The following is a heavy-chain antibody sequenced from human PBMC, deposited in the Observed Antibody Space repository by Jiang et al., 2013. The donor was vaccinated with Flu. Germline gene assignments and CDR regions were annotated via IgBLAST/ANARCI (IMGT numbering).Heavy chain of an antibody. CDR3: ARDFGWPTLYFVS. Sequence: SGAEVKKPGSSVKVSCKVSGDTFSSHALNWVRQAPGQGLEWMGRIVPMVGMLNYAQDFQGRVTITADKSTSTIYMELSSLRSEDTAMYYCARDFGWPTLYFVSWGQGTLVTVSP. CDR1: GDTFSSHA. J-gene: IGHJ4*02. D-gene: IGHD3-16*01. V-gene: IGHV1-69*04. CDR2: IVPMVGML.